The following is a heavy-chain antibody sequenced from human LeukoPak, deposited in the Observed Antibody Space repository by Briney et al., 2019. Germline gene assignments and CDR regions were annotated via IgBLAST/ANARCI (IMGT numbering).Heavy chain of an antibody. CDR3: AKLRDSESYLGGRGYFDY. Sequence: GGSLRLSCEASGLTFSSYSMNWVRQAPGEGLEWISYISSLSGTIYYADSVKGRFTVSRDNAKKSLYLQMDSLRAEDTAVYYCAKLRDSESYLGGRGYFDYWGQGTLVTVSS. CDR2: ISSLSGTI. V-gene: IGHV3-48*01. CDR1: GLTFSSYS. D-gene: IGHD1-26*01. J-gene: IGHJ4*02.